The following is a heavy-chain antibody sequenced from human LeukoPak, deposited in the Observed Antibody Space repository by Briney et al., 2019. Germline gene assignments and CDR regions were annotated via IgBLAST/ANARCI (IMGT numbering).Heavy chain of an antibody. Sequence: PSETLSLNCTVSGGSISNYYWSWIRQPPGKGLEWVGYIYYSGYTNYNPSLKSRVTISVDASKNQFSLRLSSVTAADTAVYYCARPTGSGWYYFDFWGQGTLVTVSS. D-gene: IGHD6-19*01. V-gene: IGHV4-59*01. J-gene: IGHJ4*02. CDR3: ARPTGSGWYYFDF. CDR2: IYYSGYT. CDR1: GGSISNYY.